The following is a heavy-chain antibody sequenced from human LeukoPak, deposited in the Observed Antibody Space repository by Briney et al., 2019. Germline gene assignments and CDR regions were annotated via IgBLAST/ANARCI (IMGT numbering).Heavy chain of an antibody. V-gene: IGHV3-7*04. CDR1: GFIFTGHW. CDR3: ARDGSVPYSGYADY. CDR2: VKQDESEK. J-gene: IGHJ4*02. D-gene: IGHD5-12*01. Sequence: GRSLRLSCAASGFIFTGHWMAWVRQAPGKGLEWVANVKQDESEKHYVDSVKGRVTISRDNAKSSVYLQMNSLRDEDTAMYYCARDGSVPYSGYADYWGQGTLVSVAS.